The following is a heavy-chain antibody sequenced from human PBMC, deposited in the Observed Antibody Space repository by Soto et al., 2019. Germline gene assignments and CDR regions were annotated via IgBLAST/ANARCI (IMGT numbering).Heavy chain of an antibody. CDR1: GGSISSGGYY. Sequence: SETLSLTCTVSGGSISSGGYYWSWIRQHPGKGLEWIGYIYYSGSTYYNPSLQSRVTISTDTSKNQFSLELTSLTAADTAVYYCARQGGSGSYEYWYFDLWGRGALVTVSS. J-gene: IGHJ2*01. CDR3: ARQGGSGSYEYWYFDL. CDR2: IYYSGST. D-gene: IGHD1-26*01. V-gene: IGHV4-31*03.